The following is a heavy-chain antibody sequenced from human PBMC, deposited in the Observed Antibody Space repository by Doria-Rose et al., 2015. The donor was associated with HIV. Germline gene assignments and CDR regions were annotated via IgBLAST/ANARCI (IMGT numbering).Heavy chain of an antibody. CDR3: ATGVTLDY. D-gene: IGHD3-10*01. J-gene: IGHJ4*02. CDR2: ISSTSAYI. CDR1: GFTFSSHR. V-gene: IGHV3-21*01. Sequence: EVQLLESGGGLVRPGGSLRLSCATSGFTFSSHRINWVRQAPGKGLEWVSSISSTSAYINYADSVGGRFTISRDNARNSLYLQMDSLRAEDTAIYYCATGVTLDYWGQGTLVTVSS.